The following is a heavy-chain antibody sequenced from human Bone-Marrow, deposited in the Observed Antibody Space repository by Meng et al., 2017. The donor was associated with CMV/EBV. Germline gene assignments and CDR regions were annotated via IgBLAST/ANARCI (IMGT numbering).Heavy chain of an antibody. V-gene: IGHV7-4-1*01. J-gene: IGHJ5*02. Sequence: ASVKVSCKASGYTFTSYAMNRVRQAPGQGLEWMGWINTNTGNPTYAQGFTGRFVFSLDTSVSTAYLQICSLKAEDTAVYYCARGEYYDFGSWFNPWGQGTLVTVSS. CDR2: INTNTGNP. CDR1: GYTFTSYA. CDR3: ARGEYYDFGSWFNP. D-gene: IGHD3-3*01.